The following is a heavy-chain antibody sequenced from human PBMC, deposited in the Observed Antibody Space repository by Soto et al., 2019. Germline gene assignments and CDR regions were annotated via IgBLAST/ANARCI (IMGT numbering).Heavy chain of an antibody. CDR2: IWSDGSNK. D-gene: IGHD3-10*01. CDR1: GFTFSSYA. CDR3: PGAFGWGGFLIDS. V-gene: IGHV3-33*01. Sequence: QVQLVESGGGVVQPGGSLRLSCAAFGFTFSSYAMHWVRQSPGKGLEWVAIIWSDGSNKNYADSVKGRFTTSRDNSKNSLYRQMNSRRAEDASVYFCPGAFGWGGFLIDSWGQGTLVPVPS. J-gene: IGHJ4*02.